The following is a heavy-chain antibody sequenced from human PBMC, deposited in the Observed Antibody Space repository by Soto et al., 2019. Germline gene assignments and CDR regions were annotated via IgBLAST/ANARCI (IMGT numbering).Heavy chain of an antibody. D-gene: IGHD3-3*01. CDR2: ISAYNGNT. J-gene: IGHJ4*02. Sequence: GASVKVSCKASGYTFTSYGIGWVRQAPGQGLEWMGWISAYNGNTNYAQKLQGRVTMTTDTSTSTAYMELRSLRSDDTAVYYCAREAHDLWSGYFDYWAQGTLVTVSS. CDR1: GYTFTSYG. CDR3: AREAHDLWSGYFDY. V-gene: IGHV1-18*01.